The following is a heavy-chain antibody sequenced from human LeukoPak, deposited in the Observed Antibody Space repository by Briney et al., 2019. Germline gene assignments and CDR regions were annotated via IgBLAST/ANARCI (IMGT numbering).Heavy chain of an antibody. CDR2: INQDGNEK. J-gene: IGHJ4*02. Sequence: GGSLRLSCEASGFNYSDYYVTWVRQAPGKGLEWVANINQDGNEKNYVDSVKGRFTISRDNAKKSLFLQMNNLRADDTAMYYCVRDVAYYGGNHDYWGPGTLVIVSS. CDR1: GFNYSDYY. V-gene: IGHV3-7*01. CDR3: VRDVAYYGGNHDY. D-gene: IGHD4-23*01.